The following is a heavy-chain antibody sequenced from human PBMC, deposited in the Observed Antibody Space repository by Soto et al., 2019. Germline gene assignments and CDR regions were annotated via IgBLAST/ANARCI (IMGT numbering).Heavy chain of an antibody. D-gene: IGHD5-18*01. Sequence: QVQLVESGGGVVQPGRSLRLSCAASGFTFSSYGMHWVRQAPGKGLEWVAVIWYDGSNKYYADSVKGRFTISRDNSKNXLYLQMNSLRAEDTAVYYCARDPYSYDPTLGAFDIWGQGTMVTVSS. CDR2: IWYDGSNK. J-gene: IGHJ3*02. CDR1: GFTFSSYG. CDR3: ARDPYSYDPTLGAFDI. V-gene: IGHV3-33*01.